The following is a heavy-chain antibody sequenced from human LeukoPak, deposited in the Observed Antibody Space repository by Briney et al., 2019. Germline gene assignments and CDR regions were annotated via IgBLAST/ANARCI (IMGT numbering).Heavy chain of an antibody. CDR1: GFTFSSYA. D-gene: IGHD2-2*01. CDR2: ISGSGGST. CDR3: ATDLVVPAAISYFDY. V-gene: IGHV3-23*01. Sequence: GGSLRLSCAASGFTFSSYAMSWVRQAPGKGLEWVSAISGSGGSTYYADSVKGRFTISRDNPKNTLYLQMNSLRAEDTAVYYCATDLVVPAAISYFDYWGQGTLVTVSS. J-gene: IGHJ4*02.